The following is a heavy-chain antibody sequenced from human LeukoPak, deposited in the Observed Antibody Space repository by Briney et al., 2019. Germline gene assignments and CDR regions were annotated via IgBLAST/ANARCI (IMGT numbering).Heavy chain of an antibody. CDR3: ARVGEGRYYQYYYMDV. J-gene: IGHJ6*03. D-gene: IGHD1-26*01. CDR1: GFTLSSYA. Sequence: GGSLRLSCAASGFTLSSYAMHWVRQAPGKGLEYVSAISKNGGNTYCASSVKGRFSISRDNSKNTLYLQMGSLRTEDMAVYYCARVGEGRYYQYYYMDVWGKGTTVTVSS. CDR2: ISKNGGNT. V-gene: IGHV3-64*01.